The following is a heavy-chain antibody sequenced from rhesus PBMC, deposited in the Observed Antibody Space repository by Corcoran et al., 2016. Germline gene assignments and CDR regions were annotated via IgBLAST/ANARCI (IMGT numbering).Heavy chain of an antibody. Sequence: VQLVESGGALVQPGGSLRLSCAASGFSFSDSYISWVRQVPGKWHEWIGFIRNKPNVGKVEYATAVKGRCTISRDDSKSMASRQMNSLKTDDTAVYDCARDGIVGTTGDFDFWGQGVLVTVSS. CDR2: IRNKPNVGKV. D-gene: IGHD1-44*01. V-gene: IGHV3S22*01. CDR1: GFSFSDSY. J-gene: IGHJ4*01. CDR3: ARDGIVGTTGDFDF.